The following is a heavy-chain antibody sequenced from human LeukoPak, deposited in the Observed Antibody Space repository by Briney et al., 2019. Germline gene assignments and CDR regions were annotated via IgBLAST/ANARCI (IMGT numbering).Heavy chain of an antibody. CDR3: ARAPTYYDILTGYYIWFDP. V-gene: IGHV4-61*01. Sequence: SETLSLTCTVSGGSVSSGSYYWSWIRQPPGKGLEWIGYIYYGGSTNYNPSLKSRVTISVDTSKNQFSLKLSSVTAADTAVYYCARAPTYYDILTGYYIWFDPWGQGTLVTVSS. J-gene: IGHJ5*02. CDR2: IYYGGST. CDR1: GGSVSSGSYY. D-gene: IGHD3-9*01.